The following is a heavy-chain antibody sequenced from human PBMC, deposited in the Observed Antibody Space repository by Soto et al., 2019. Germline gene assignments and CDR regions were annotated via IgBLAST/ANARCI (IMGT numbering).Heavy chain of an antibody. D-gene: IGHD2-21*01. CDR1: GFTFSSYA. V-gene: IGHV3-23*01. Sequence: EVQLLESGGGLVQPGGSLRLSCAASGFTFSSYAMSWVRQAPGKGLEWVSAISGSGDTTYYADSVRGRFTISRDTSKNTLYLQMNTLRAEDTAVYYCADILGGGRDYFDCWGQGTLATVSS. CDR2: ISGSGDTT. J-gene: IGHJ4*02. CDR3: ADILGGGRDYFDC.